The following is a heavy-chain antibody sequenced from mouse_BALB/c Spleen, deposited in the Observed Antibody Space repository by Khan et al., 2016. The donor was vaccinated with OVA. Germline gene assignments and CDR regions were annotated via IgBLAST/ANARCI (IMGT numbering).Heavy chain of an antibody. CDR1: GFTFSTYG. CDR3: ARLAYYYDSEGFAY. V-gene: IGHV5-6*01. J-gene: IGHJ3*01. D-gene: IGHD1-1*01. CDR2: VSTGGHYP. Sequence: EVQLVESGGDVVKPGGSLKLSCAASGFTFSTYGMSWVRQTPDKRLEWVATVSTGGHYPYYPDTVKGRFTISRDNAKNTLYLQMNSLNSEDTAMFYCARLAYYYDSEGFAYWGQVTLVTVSS.